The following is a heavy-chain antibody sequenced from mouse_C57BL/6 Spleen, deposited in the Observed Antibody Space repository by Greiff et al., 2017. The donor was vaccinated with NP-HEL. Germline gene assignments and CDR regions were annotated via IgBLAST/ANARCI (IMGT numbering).Heavy chain of an antibody. V-gene: IGHV6-3*01. CDR1: GFTFSNYW. J-gene: IGHJ4*01. D-gene: IGHD2-2*01. Sequence: DVKLVESGGGLVQPGGSMKLSCVASGFTFSNYWMNWVRQSPEKGLEWVAQIRLKSDNYATHYAESVKGRFTISRDDSKSSVYLQMNNIRAEDTGIYYCTKRIYYGYDGAMDYWGQGTSVTVSS. CDR3: TKRIYYGYDGAMDY. CDR2: IRLKSDNYAT.